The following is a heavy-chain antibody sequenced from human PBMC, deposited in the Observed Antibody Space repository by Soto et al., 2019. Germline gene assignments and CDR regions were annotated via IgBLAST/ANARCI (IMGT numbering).Heavy chain of an antibody. V-gene: IGHV1-18*01. CDR2: INPYNGNT. J-gene: IGHJ1*01. Sequence: ASVKVSCKASGYTFTSYGISWVRQAPGQGLEWMGWINPYNGNTKYAQKFQGRVTITADKSTSTAYMELSSLRSEDTAVYYCARGGMGATLEYFQHWGQGTLVTVSS. CDR1: GYTFTSYG. D-gene: IGHD1-26*01. CDR3: ARGGMGATLEYFQH.